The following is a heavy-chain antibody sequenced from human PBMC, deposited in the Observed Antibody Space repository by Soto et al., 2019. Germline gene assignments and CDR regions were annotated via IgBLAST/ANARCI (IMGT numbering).Heavy chain of an antibody. CDR3: AKDRDGAAAGPTKFYGMDV. J-gene: IGHJ6*02. V-gene: IGHV3-23*01. CDR2: ISGSGDST. D-gene: IGHD6-13*01. CDR1: GFTFSSYA. Sequence: EVQLLESGGGLVQPGGSLRLSCAASGFTFSSYAMSWVRQAPGKGLEWVSVISGSGDSTYYADSVRGRFTISRDNSKNTLYRQMNSPRAEDTAVYYCAKDRDGAAAGPTKFYGMDVWGQGTTVTVSS.